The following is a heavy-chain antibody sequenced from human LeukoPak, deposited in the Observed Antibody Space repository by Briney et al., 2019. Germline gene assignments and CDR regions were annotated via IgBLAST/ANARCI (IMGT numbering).Heavy chain of an antibody. CDR1: GGSFSGYY. D-gene: IGHD3-10*01. V-gene: IGHV4-34*01. CDR2: INHSGST. Sequence: SETLSLTCAVYGGSFSGYYWSWIRQPPGKGLEWIGEINHSGSTNYNPSLKSRVTISVDTSKNQFSLKLSSVTAADTAVYYCARAPYGSGSYHYWGQGTLVTVSS. J-gene: IGHJ4*02. CDR3: ARAPYGSGSYHY.